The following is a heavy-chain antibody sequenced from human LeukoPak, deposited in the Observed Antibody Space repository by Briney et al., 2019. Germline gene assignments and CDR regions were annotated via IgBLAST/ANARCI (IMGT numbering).Heavy chain of an antibody. CDR1: GFTLSSYA. CDR3: AKQGFGC. CDR2: ISGSADNT. V-gene: IGHV3-23*01. Sequence: GGSLRLSCTASGFTLSSYAMSWVRQAPGEGLEWVSTISGSADNTNYAEAVKGRFTISRDNSKNTMHLQMNSLRAEDTAVYYCAKQGFGCWGQGTLVTVSS. J-gene: IGHJ4*02.